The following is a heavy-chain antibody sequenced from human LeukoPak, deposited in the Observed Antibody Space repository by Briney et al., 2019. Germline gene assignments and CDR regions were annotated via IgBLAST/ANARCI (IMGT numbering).Heavy chain of an antibody. V-gene: IGHV3-66*01. D-gene: IGHD5-24*01. CDR3: ARRDGYDFDY. Sequence: STYYADSVKGRFTISRDNSKNTLYLQMNSLSAEDTAVYYCARRDGYDFDYWGQGTLVTVSS. J-gene: IGHJ4*02. CDR2: ST.